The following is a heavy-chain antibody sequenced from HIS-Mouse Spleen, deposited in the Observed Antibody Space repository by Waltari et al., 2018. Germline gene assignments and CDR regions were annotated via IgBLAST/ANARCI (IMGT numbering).Heavy chain of an antibody. CDR1: GGPISSSSYY. V-gene: IGHV4-39*07. CDR3: AREIPYSSSWYDWYFDL. D-gene: IGHD6-13*01. Sequence: QLQLQESGPGLVKPSETLSLTCTVSGGPISSSSYYLCWIRQPPGKGLGWSGSIYYSGTTYYTPSLKSRVTQSVGASTNQFSLTPSSGAAAVTAVYYCAREIPYSSSWYDWYFDLWGRGTLVTVSS. CDR2: IYYSGTT. J-gene: IGHJ2*01.